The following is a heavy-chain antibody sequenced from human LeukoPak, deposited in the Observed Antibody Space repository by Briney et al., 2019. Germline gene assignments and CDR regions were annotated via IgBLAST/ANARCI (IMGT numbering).Heavy chain of an antibody. CDR3: ARDTGYSYGY. CDR1: GFTFSTYW. J-gene: IGHJ4*02. Sequence: PGGSLRLSCAASGFTFSTYWMHWVRQAPGKGLVWVSRIHTDGSSTSYADSVKGRFTISRDNARNTLYLQMNSLRAEDTAVYYCARDTGYSYGYWGQGTLVTVSS. D-gene: IGHD5-18*01. V-gene: IGHV3-74*01. CDR2: IHTDGSST.